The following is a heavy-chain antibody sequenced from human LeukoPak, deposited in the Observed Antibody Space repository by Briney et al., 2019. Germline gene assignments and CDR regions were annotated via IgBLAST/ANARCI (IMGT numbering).Heavy chain of an antibody. J-gene: IGHJ4*02. CDR1: GFTFGSYS. CDR2: ISSSSSYI. V-gene: IGHV3-21*01. D-gene: IGHD6-19*01. Sequence: GGSLRLSCAASGFTFGSYSMNWVRQAPGKGLEWVSSISSSSSYIYYADSVKGRFTISRDNAKNSLYLQMNSLRAEDTAVYYCASGRRTVAGLDYWGQGTLVTVSS. CDR3: ASGRRTVAGLDY.